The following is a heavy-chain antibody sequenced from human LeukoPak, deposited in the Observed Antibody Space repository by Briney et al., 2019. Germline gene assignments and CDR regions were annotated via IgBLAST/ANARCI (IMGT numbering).Heavy chain of an antibody. V-gene: IGHV1-18*01. Sequence: ASVKVSCKASGYTFTSYGISWVRQAPGQGLEWMGWISAYNGNTNYAQKLQGRVTMTTDTSTSTAYMELRSLRSDDTAVYYCARVSRSYYGSGSQHWFDPWGQGTLVTVSS. J-gene: IGHJ5*02. CDR1: GYTFTSYG. CDR3: ARVSRSYYGSGSQHWFDP. CDR2: ISAYNGNT. D-gene: IGHD3-10*01.